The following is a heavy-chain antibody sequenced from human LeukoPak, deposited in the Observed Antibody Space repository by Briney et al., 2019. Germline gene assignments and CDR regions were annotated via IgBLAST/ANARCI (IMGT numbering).Heavy chain of an antibody. J-gene: IGHJ1*01. V-gene: IGHV4-34*01. Sequence: PSETLSLTCAVYGGSFSGYYWSWIRQPPGKGLEWIGDINHSGGTNYNPPLKSRVTISIDTSKNHFSLKLSSVTAADTAVYYCARYYYDSSGYYAEYFQYWGQGTLVTVSS. D-gene: IGHD3-22*01. CDR1: GGSFSGYY. CDR2: INHSGGT. CDR3: ARYYYDSSGYYAEYFQY.